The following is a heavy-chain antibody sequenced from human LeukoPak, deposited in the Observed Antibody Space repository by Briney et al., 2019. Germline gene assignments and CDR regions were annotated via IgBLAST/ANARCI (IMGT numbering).Heavy chain of an antibody. V-gene: IGHV1-18*01. CDR3: ARDPMGAGRVGDY. CDR1: GYTFTSYD. CDR2: ISAYNGNT. D-gene: IGHD1-26*01. Sequence: EASVKVSCKASGYTFTSYDINWVRQAPGQGLEWMGWISAYNGNTNYAQKLQGRVTMTTDTSTSTAYMELRSLRSDDTAVYYCARDPMGAGRVGDYWGQGTLVTVSS. J-gene: IGHJ4*02.